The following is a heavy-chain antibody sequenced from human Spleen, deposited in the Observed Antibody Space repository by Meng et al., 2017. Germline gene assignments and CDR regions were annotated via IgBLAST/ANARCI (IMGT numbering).Heavy chain of an antibody. D-gene: IGHD4-11*01. CDR3: ARGPTTMAHDFDY. CDR2: INHSGST. Sequence: QVHLQRGGVGLLKPSETLSLTGVVSGGSVSDYYWSWIRQPPGKGLEWIGEINHSGSTNYNPSLESRATISVDTSQNNLSLKLSSVTAADSAVYYCARGPTTMAHDFDYWGQGTLVTVSS. V-gene: IGHV4-34*01. J-gene: IGHJ4*02. CDR1: GGSVSDYY.